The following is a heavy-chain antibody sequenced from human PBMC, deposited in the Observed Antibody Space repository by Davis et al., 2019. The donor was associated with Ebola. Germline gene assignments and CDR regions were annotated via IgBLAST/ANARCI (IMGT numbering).Heavy chain of an antibody. Sequence: ASVKVSCKASGYTFTSYGISWVRQAPGQGLEWMGWISAYNGNTNYAQKLQGRVTMTTDTSTSTAYMELRSLRSDDTAVYYCARGYYDFWSGSVGYYYMDVWGKGTTVTVSS. V-gene: IGHV1-18*01. CDR2: ISAYNGNT. CDR1: GYTFTSYG. CDR3: ARGYYDFWSGSVGYYYMDV. J-gene: IGHJ6*03. D-gene: IGHD3-3*01.